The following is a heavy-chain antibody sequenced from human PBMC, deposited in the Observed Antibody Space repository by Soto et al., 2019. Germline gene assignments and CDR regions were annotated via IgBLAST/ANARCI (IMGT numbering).Heavy chain of an antibody. V-gene: IGHV3-21*01. CDR3: ARRGGLEDSGADWFDP. CDR1: GFTFSSYS. D-gene: IGHD7-27*01. CDR2: ISSSSSYI. J-gene: IGHJ5*02. Sequence: GGSLRLSCAASGFTFSSYSMNWVRQAPGKGLEWVSSISSSSSYIYYADSVKGRFTISRDNAKNSLYLQMNSLRAEDPAGYYRARRGGLEDSGADWFDPWGQGTLVTVAS.